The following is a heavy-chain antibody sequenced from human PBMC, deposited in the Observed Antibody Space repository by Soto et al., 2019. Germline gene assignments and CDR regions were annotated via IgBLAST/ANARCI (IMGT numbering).Heavy chain of an antibody. V-gene: IGHV5-10-1*01. CDR2: IDPSDSYT. D-gene: IGHD3-16*01. Sequence: PGESLKISCKGSGYSLTIYYITWVLQMPWKGLEWMGRIDPSDSYTYYSPSFQGHVTISADKSIGTAYLQWSSLKASDTAIYYCARDSCNYALCSRVDAFDIWGQGTMVTVSS. J-gene: IGHJ3*02. CDR1: GYSLTIYY. CDR3: ARDSCNYALCSRVDAFDI.